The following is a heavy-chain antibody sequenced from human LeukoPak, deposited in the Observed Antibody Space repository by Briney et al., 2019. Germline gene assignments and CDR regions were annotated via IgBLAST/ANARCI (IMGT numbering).Heavy chain of an antibody. CDR3: ARDWDYDFWSGRSYGMDV. CDR2: ISAYNGNT. J-gene: IGHJ6*02. D-gene: IGHD3-3*01. Sequence: GASVKVSCKASGYTFTSYGISWVQQAPGQGLEWMGWISAYNGNTNYAQKLQGRVTMTTDTSTSTAYMELRSLRSDDTAVYYCARDWDYDFWSGRSYGMDVWGQGTTVTVSS. CDR1: GYTFTSYG. V-gene: IGHV1-18*01.